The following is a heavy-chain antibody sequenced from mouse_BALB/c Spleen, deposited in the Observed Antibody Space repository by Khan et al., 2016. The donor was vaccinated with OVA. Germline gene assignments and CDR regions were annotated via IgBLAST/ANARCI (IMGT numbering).Heavy chain of an antibody. J-gene: IGHJ4*01. V-gene: IGHV1-4*01. CDR2: INPRSGYT. D-gene: IGHD2-14*01. CDR3: ARRTTGYALDY. Sequence: QVQLQQSGAELARPGASVKMSCKASGYTFTSNTMHLVKQRPGQGLEWIGYINPRSGYTDYTQRFKDKATLTADKSSSTAYMQLSSLTSEDSAVYYCARRTTGYALDYWGLGTSVTVSS. CDR1: GYTFTSNT.